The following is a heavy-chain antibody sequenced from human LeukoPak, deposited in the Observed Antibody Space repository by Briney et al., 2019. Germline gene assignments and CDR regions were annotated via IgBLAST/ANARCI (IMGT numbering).Heavy chain of an antibody. CDR2: IGPTGSDR. Sequence: GGSLRLSCTASGLTFSTSGFNWVRQAPGKGLEWVASIGPTGSDRYHADSIKGRFTISRDNANNFLYLQTNSLRAEDTAVYYCATETNGRHYDYWGQGTLLTVSS. J-gene: IGHJ4*02. V-gene: IGHV3-21*06. CDR1: GLTFSTSG. D-gene: IGHD1-14*01. CDR3: ATETNGRHYDY.